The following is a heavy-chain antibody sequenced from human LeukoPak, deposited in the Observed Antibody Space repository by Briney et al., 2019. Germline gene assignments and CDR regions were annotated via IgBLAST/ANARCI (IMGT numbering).Heavy chain of an antibody. J-gene: IGHJ4*02. CDR2: ISGSGGST. D-gene: IGHD1-26*01. V-gene: IGHV3-23*01. CDR1: GFTFSSYS. Sequence: GGSLRLSCAASGFTFSSYSMNWVRQAPGKGLEWVSVISGSGGSTYYADSVKGRFTISRDNSKNTLYLQMNSLRAEDTAVYYCASGREELLPVSYFDYWGQGTLVTVSS. CDR3: ASGREELLPVSYFDY.